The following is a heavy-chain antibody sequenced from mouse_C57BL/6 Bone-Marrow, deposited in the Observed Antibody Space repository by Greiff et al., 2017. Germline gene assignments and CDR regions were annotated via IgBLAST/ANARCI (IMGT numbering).Heavy chain of an antibody. V-gene: IGHV2-2*01. Sequence: QVQLQQSGPGLVQPSQSLSITCTVSGFSLTSYGVHWVRQSPGKGLEWLGVIWSGGGTDYNAAFISRLSISQDNSTSQVFFNMNGLQADDTAIYYCARIVDYYGSRYYGMDYWGQGTSVTVSS. CDR1: GFSLTSYG. CDR2: IWSGGGT. J-gene: IGHJ4*01. CDR3: ARIVDYYGSRYYGMDY. D-gene: IGHD1-1*01.